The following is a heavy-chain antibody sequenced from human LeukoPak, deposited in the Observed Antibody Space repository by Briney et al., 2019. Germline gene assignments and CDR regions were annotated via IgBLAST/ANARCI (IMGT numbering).Heavy chain of an antibody. V-gene: IGHV1-18*01. CDR2: ISVYNGNT. CDR1: GYTFTSYG. D-gene: IGHD6-19*01. Sequence: ASVEVSCKASGYTFTSYGISWVRQAPGQGLEWMGWISVYNGNTNYAQKLQGRVTMTTDTSTSTAYMELRSLRSDDTAVYYCARVHLEAVAGTEDYWGQGTLVTVSS. CDR3: ARVHLEAVAGTEDY. J-gene: IGHJ4*02.